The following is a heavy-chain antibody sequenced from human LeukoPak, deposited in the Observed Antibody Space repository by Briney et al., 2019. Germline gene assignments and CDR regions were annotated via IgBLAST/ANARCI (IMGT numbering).Heavy chain of an antibody. D-gene: IGHD5-24*01. J-gene: IGHJ4*02. V-gene: IGHV3-30*04. CDR3: ARPSPPGDGYNPCDY. Sequence: GGSLRLSCAASGFTFNNFAMHWFRQVPGKGLEWVAVVSNDEKTKYYADSVRGRFTISRDDSKDTVYLQMNSLRLEDTALYFCARPSPPGDGYNPCDYWGQGTLVTVSS. CDR2: VSNDEKTK. CDR1: GFTFNNFA.